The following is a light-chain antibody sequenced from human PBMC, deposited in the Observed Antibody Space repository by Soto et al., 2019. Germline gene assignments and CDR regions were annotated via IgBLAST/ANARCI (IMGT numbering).Light chain of an antibody. CDR3: QQSYSAPLT. J-gene: IGKJ4*01. V-gene: IGKV1-39*01. Sequence: DIQMTQSPPSLSASVGDRVTITCRASQSISNYVNWYQQMPGKAPKVLIYAASSLQSGVPSRFSGSGSGTDFTLTISSLQPEDFATDHCQQSYSAPLTFGGGTKVEIK. CDR1: QSISNY. CDR2: AAS.